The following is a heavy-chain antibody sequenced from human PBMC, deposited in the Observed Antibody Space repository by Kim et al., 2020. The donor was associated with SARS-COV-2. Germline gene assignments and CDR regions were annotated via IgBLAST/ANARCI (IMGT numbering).Heavy chain of an antibody. D-gene: IGHD3-22*01. CDR1: GYSFTSYW. J-gene: IGHJ5*02. CDR3: ARSMGTYYYDSSDASPIGWFDP. CDR2: IYPGDSDT. Sequence: GESLKISCKGSGYSFTSYWIGWVRQMPGKGLEWMGIIYPGDSDTRYSPSFQGQVTISADKSISTAYLQGSSLKASDTAMYYCARSMGTYYYDSSDASPIGWFDPWGQGTLVTVSS. V-gene: IGHV5-51*01.